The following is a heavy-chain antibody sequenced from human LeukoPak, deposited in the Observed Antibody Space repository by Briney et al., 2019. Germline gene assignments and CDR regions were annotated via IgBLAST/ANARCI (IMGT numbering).Heavy chain of an antibody. D-gene: IGHD3-10*01. CDR3: ARSTSGSFDS. J-gene: IGHJ4*02. CDR1: GYRFTDYW. Sequence: GESLKISCKASGYRFTDYWIGWVRQPPGKGLEWMAIIYPGDSDSRYTYSPSFQGQVTISADKSISTTYLQWSSLKASDTAMYYCARSTSGSFDSWGQGTPVTVSS. V-gene: IGHV5-51*01. CDR2: IYPGDSDS.